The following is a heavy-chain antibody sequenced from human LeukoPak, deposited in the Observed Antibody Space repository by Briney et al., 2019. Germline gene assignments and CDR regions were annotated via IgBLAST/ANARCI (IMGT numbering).Heavy chain of an antibody. D-gene: IGHD1-26*01. Sequence: PGGSLRLSCAASGFTFSNYWVLWVRLAPGKGLLWVSRINSDGSGTTYVDSVKGRFTISRDNAKNTLYLQMNSLRAEDTAVYYCARDQDGVGATIDYWGQGTLVTVSS. CDR2: INSDGSGT. CDR3: ARDQDGVGATIDY. J-gene: IGHJ4*02. CDR1: GFTFSNYW. V-gene: IGHV3-74*01.